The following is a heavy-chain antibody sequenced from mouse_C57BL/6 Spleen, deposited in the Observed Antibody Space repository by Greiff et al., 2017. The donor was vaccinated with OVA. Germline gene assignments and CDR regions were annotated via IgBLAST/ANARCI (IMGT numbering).Heavy chain of an antibody. CDR1: GYTFTSYW. Sequence: QVQLQQPGAELVKPGASVKMSCKASGYTFTSYWITWVKQRPGQGLEWIGDIYPGSGSTNYNEKFTSKATLTVDTSSITAYMQLSSLTSEDSAVYYCARGGYYSNYDYGYWGQGATLTVS. CDR2: IYPGSGST. J-gene: IGHJ2*01. D-gene: IGHD2-5*01. V-gene: IGHV1-55*01. CDR3: ARGGYYSNYDYGY.